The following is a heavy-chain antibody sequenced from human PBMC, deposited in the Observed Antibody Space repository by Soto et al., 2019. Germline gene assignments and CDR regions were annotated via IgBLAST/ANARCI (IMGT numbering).Heavy chain of an antibody. CDR2: ISAYNGNT. J-gene: IGHJ3*02. V-gene: IGHV1-18*01. CDR1: GYTFTSYG. CDR3: ARANVLRYFDWLSGAFDI. Sequence: ASVKVSCKASGYTFTSYGISWVRQAPGQGLEWMGWISAYNGNTNYAQKLQGRVTMTTDTSKSTAYMELRSLRSDDTAVYYCARANVLRYFDWLSGAFDIWGQGTMVTVSS. D-gene: IGHD3-9*01.